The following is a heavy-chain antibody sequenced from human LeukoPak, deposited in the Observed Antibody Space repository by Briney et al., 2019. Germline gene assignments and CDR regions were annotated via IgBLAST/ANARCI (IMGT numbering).Heavy chain of an antibody. D-gene: IGHD2-2*01. CDR1: AYSINGLSY. V-gene: IGHV4-38-2*01. CDR3: ARLGYCSSTSCYPDL. J-gene: IGHJ5*02. Sequence: SETLSLTCAVSAYSINGLSYWGWIRQPPGKGLEWIGSIHHSGSIDYNPSLKSRVTISIDTSKKQFSLKLTYVTAADTAVYYCARLGYCSSTSCYPDLWGQGSLVTVSS. CDR2: IHHSGSI.